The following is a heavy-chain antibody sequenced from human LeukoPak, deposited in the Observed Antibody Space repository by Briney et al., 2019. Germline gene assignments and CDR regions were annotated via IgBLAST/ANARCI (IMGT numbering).Heavy chain of an antibody. CDR3: AREYGSGSYDAFDI. V-gene: IGHV3-33*01. Sequence: GRSLRLSCAASGFTLSSYGMHWVRQAPGKGLEWVAVIWYDGSNQYYADPVKGRFTISRDNSKNTLYLQMNSLRSEDTAVYYCAREYGSGSYDAFDIWGQGTMVTVSS. CDR1: GFTLSSYG. J-gene: IGHJ3*02. D-gene: IGHD3-10*01. CDR2: IWYDGSNQ.